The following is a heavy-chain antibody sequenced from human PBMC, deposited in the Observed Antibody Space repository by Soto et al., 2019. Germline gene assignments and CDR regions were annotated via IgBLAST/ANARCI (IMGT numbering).Heavy chain of an antibody. D-gene: IGHD1-20*01. V-gene: IGHV3-30*18. CDR2: ISYDGSNK. J-gene: IGHJ4*02. CDR3: AKSLRITGTFDY. CDR1: GFTFSSYG. Sequence: VQLVDSGGGVVQPGRSLRLSCAASGFTFSSYGMHWVRQAPGKGLEWVAVISYDGSNKYYADSVKGRFTISRDNSKNTLYLQMNSLRAEDTAVYYCAKSLRITGTFDYWGQGTLVTVSS.